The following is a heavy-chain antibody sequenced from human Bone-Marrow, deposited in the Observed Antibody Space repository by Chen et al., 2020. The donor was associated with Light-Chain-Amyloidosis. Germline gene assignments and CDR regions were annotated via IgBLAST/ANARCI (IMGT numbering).Heavy chain of an antibody. CDR2: VSYDRTNK. J-gene: IGHJ4*02. CDR1: GFTFSSYG. CDR3: ARTSSGSYSVEY. D-gene: IGHD1-26*01. V-gene: IGHV3-30*03. Sequence: QVQLVESGGGVVQPGRSLRLSCAASGFTFSSYGMHWVRQAPGKGLEWVAVVSYDRTNKYYSGSVKGRFTIARDNSRNTLVLQMNSLRAEDTAVYYCARTSSGSYSVEYWGQGTLVTVSS.